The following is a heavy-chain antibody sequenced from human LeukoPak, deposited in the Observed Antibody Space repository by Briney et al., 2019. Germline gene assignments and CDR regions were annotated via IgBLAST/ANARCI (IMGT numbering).Heavy chain of an antibody. Sequence: GGSLRLSCAASGFTFSNAWMSWVRQAPGKGLEWVGRIKSKTDGGTTDYEAPVKGRFTISRDDSKNTLYLQMNSLRAEDTARYYCARNEYETLDYWGQGTLVTVSS. D-gene: IGHD2/OR15-2a*01. CDR2: IKSKTDGGTT. J-gene: IGHJ4*02. CDR1: GFTFSNAW. CDR3: ARNEYETLDY. V-gene: IGHV3-15*01.